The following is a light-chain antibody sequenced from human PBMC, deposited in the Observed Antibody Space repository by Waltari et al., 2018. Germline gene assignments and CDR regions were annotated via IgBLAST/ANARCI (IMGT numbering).Light chain of an antibody. CDR1: SSDVGGSNY. J-gene: IGLJ2*01. CDR3: SSYTSSTTVV. V-gene: IGLV2-14*01. CDR2: EVS. Sequence: QSALTQPASVSGSPGQSITISCTGSSSDVGGSNYVSWFQQHPGKAPKLMIYEVSNRPSGVSDRFSGSKSGNTASLTISGLQPEDEADYYCSSYTSSTTVVFGGGTKLTVL.